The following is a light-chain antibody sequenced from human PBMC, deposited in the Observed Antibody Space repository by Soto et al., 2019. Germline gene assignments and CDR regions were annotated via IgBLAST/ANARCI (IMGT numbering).Light chain of an antibody. CDR2: DNI. V-gene: IGLV1-40*01. J-gene: IGLJ2*01. CDR3: QSYDSSLSTYV. CDR1: SSNIGAGYD. Sequence: QSVLTQPPSVSGAPGQRVTISCTGSSSNIGAGYDVHWYQQLPGTAPKLLIYDNINRPSGVPDRISGSKSGASASLAITGLQAEDEADYYCQSYDSSLSTYVFGGGTKLTVL.